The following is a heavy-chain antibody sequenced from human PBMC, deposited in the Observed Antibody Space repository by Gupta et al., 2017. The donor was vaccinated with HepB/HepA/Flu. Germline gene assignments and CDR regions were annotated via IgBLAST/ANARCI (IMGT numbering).Heavy chain of an antibody. J-gene: IGHJ6*02. V-gene: IGHV3-30-3*01. D-gene: IGHD2-2*01. Sequence: QVQLVESGGGVVQPGRYLRFSCAGSGFTFSSCAMQWVRLAPGKGLEWVAVISYDGSNKYYADSVKGRFTISRDNSKNTLYLQMNSLRADDTAVYYCAREPVVPALYGYYYGMDVWGQGTTVTVSS. CDR2: ISYDGSNK. CDR3: AREPVVPALYGYYYGMDV. CDR1: GFTFSSCA.